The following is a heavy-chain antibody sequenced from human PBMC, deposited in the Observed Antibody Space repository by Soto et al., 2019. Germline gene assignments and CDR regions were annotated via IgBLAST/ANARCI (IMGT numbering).Heavy chain of an antibody. Sequence: QVQLQESGPGLVKPSETLSLICTVSGGSISSYYWNWIRQPAGKGLEWIGRIYTSGNTNYNPSLKSRVTMSVDTSKNHFSLELTSVSAADTAIYYCARAPTYVWGSYRYEMGWFDPWGQGTLVIVSS. CDR3: ARAPTYVWGSYRYEMGWFDP. CDR2: IYTSGNT. V-gene: IGHV4-4*07. J-gene: IGHJ5*02. CDR1: GGSISSYY. D-gene: IGHD3-16*02.